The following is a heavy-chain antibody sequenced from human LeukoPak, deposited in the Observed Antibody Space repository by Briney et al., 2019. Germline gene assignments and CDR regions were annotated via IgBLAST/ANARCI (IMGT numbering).Heavy chain of an antibody. CDR3: AGYDFWSGYYSEFDY. V-gene: IGHV4-4*07. Sequence: SETLSLTCTVSGGSISSYYWSWIRQPAGKGLEWIGRIYTSGSTNYNPSLKSRVTMSVDTSKNQFSLKLSSVTAADTAVYYCAGYDFWSGYYSEFDYWGQGTLVTVSS. D-gene: IGHD3-3*01. CDR1: GGSISSYY. J-gene: IGHJ4*02. CDR2: IYTSGST.